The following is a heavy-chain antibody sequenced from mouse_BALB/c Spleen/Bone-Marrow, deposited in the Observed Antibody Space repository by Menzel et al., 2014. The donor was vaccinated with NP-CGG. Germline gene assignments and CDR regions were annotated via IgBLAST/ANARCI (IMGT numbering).Heavy chain of an antibody. Sequence: VQRVESGAELVKPGASVKLSCRASGYTFTSYWMHWVKQRPGQGLEWIGEINPSNGRTNYNEKFKSKATLTVDKSSSTAYMQLSSLTSEDSAVHYCARDWDEAYYFDYWGQGTTLTVSS. CDR2: INPSNGRT. D-gene: IGHD4-1*01. J-gene: IGHJ2*01. V-gene: IGHV1S81*02. CDR3: ARDWDEAYYFDY. CDR1: GYTFTSYW.